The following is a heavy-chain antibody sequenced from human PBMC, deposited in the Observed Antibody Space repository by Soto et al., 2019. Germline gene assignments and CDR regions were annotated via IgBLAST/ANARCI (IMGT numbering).Heavy chain of an antibody. V-gene: IGHV3-11*01. CDR2: ISSSGTGI. CDR1: GFTFRDYY. Sequence: GVSLRLSWAASGFTFRDYYRIWIRQAPGKELEWVSYISSSGTGIYYGDSVKGRFTIARDNAKNSLYMQKNRLRAEDTAVYYCARAYSDAFDIWGQRTMVTVSS. D-gene: IGHD2-15*01. J-gene: IGHJ3*02. CDR3: ARAYSDAFDI.